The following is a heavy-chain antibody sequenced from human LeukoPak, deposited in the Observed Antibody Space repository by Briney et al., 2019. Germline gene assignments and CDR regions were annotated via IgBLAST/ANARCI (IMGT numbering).Heavy chain of an antibody. J-gene: IGHJ4*02. CDR3: AREGSMTARPFVSIDY. V-gene: IGHV4-4*07. CDR1: GGSITSYY. CDR2: IHTSGNT. Sequence: PSETLSLTCTVSGGSITSYYWSWIRQPAGKGLEWIGRIHTSGNTDYNPSLQGRVTMSVDTSKNQFSLKVTSVTAADTAVYYCAREGSMTARPFVSIDYWGQGTLVTVSS. D-gene: IGHD6-6*01.